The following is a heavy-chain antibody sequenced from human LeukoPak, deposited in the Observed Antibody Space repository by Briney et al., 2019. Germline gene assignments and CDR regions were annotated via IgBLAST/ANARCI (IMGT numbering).Heavy chain of an antibody. CDR1: GFTFSDYY. Sequence: GGSLRLSCAASGFTFSDYYMSWIRQAPGKGLEWVSYISSSGSTIYYADSVKGRFTISRDNAKNSLYLQMNSLRAEDTAVYYCARDMLLYGYCSGGSCLTFDYWGQGTMVTVSS. CDR3: ARDMLLYGYCSGGSCLTFDY. V-gene: IGHV3-11*04. CDR2: ISSSGSTI. J-gene: IGHJ4*03. D-gene: IGHD2-15*01.